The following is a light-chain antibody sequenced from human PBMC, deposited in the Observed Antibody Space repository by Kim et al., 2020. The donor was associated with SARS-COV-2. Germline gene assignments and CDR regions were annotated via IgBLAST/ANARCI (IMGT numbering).Light chain of an antibody. CDR3: QAWDSSTVV. V-gene: IGLV3-1*01. Sequence: SYERTQPPSVSVSPGQTASITCSGDKLGDKYACWSQQKPGQSPVLVIYQDSKRPSGIPERFSGSNSGNTATLTISGTQAMDEADYYCQAWDSSTVVFGGGT. CDR1: KLGDKY. J-gene: IGLJ2*01. CDR2: QDS.